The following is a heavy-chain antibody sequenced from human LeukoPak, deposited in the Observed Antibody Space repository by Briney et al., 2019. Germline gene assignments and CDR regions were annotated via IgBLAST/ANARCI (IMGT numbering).Heavy chain of an antibody. CDR2: ISPTSGDT. J-gene: IGHJ4*02. V-gene: IGHV1-2*02. CDR1: GYTFTGYY. Sequence: GASVTVSCTASGYTFTGYYMHWVRQAPGQGLEWMGWISPTSGDTRYAQKFQGRVTVTRDTSISTAYMDLSRLRSDDTAVYYCVRDGLNWNYDYWGQGTLVAVSS. CDR3: VRDGLNWNYDY. D-gene: IGHD1-7*01.